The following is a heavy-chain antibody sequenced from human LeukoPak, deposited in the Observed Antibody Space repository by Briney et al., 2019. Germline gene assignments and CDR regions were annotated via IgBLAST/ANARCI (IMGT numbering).Heavy chain of an antibody. CDR2: FDPEDGET. CDR3: ARNTWEPEAGVDY. V-gene: IGHV1-24*01. J-gene: IGHJ4*02. D-gene: IGHD1-26*01. CDR1: GYTLTELS. Sequence: ASVKVSCKVSGYTLTELSMHWVRQAPGKGLEWMGGFDPEDGETIYAQKLQGRVTMTTDTSTSTAYMELRSLRSDDTAVYYCARNTWEPEAGVDYWGQGTLVTVSS.